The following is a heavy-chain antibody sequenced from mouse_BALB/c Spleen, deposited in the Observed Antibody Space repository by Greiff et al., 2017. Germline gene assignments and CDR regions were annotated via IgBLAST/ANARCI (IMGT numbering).Heavy chain of an antibody. CDR3: TRSQFITTATFAY. D-gene: IGHD1-2*01. V-gene: IGHV1S81*02. J-gene: IGHJ3*01. CDR1: GYTFTSYY. Sequence: VKLQQSGAELVKPGASVKLSCKASGYTFTSYYMYWVKQRPGQGLEWIGEINPSNGGTNFNEKFKSKATLTVDKSSSTAYMQLSSLTSEDSAVYYCTRSQFITTATFAYWGQGTLVTVSA. CDR2: INPSNGGT.